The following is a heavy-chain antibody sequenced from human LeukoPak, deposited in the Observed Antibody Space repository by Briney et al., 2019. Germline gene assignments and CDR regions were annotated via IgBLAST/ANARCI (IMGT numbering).Heavy chain of an antibody. CDR3: ARAPTYYYDSSGEGYFDY. CDR2: IIPIFGTA. Sequence: GASVNVSFKSSVGTFSIYAISWVRQAPGQGLEWMGRIIPIFGTANYAQKFQGRVTITADKSTSTAYMELSSLRSEDTAVYYCARAPTYYYDSSGEGYFDYWGQGTLVTVSS. V-gene: IGHV1-69*06. J-gene: IGHJ4*02. CDR1: VGTFSIYA. D-gene: IGHD3-22*01.